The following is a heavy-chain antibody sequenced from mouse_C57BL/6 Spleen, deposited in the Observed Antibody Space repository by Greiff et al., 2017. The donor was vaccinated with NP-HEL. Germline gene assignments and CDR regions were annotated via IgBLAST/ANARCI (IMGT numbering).Heavy chain of an antibody. CDR2: INPNNGGT. Sequence: EVQLQQSGPELVKPGASVKISCKASGYTFTDYYMNWVKQSHGKSLEWIGDINPNNGGTSYNQKFKGKATLTVDKSSSTAYMELRSLTSEDSAVYYCARELLFYYRGQSTTLTVSS. J-gene: IGHJ2*01. CDR3: ARELLFYY. CDR1: GYTFTDYY. D-gene: IGHD2-1*01. V-gene: IGHV1-26*01.